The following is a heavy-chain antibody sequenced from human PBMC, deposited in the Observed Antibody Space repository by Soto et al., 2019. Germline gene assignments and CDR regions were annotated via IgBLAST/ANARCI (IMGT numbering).Heavy chain of an antibody. J-gene: IGHJ5*02. D-gene: IGHD6-13*01. V-gene: IGHV4-34*01. CDR1: GGSFSGYY. CDR3: ARGPIAAAGRGGNWFDP. CDR2: INHSGST. Sequence: SETLSLTCAVYGGSFSGYYWSWIRQPPGKGLEWIGEINHSGSTNYNPSLKSRVTISVDTSKNQFSLKLSSVTAADTAVYYCARGPIAAAGRGGNWFDPWGQGTLVTVSS.